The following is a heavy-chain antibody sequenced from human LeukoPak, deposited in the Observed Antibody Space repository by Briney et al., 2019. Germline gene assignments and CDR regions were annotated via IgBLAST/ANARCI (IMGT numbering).Heavy chain of an antibody. Sequence: GRSLRLSCAASGFTFGSYGMHWVRQAPGKGLEWVASISYDGSEIYYAESVKGRFTISRDNSKQTLCIQMNSLRAEDTAVYSCAKDREGRGYDYGTFFDSWGQGALVTVSS. CDR3: AKDREGRGYDYGTFFDS. V-gene: IGHV3-30*18. CDR2: ISYDGSEI. D-gene: IGHD5-18*01. J-gene: IGHJ4*02. CDR1: GFTFGSYG.